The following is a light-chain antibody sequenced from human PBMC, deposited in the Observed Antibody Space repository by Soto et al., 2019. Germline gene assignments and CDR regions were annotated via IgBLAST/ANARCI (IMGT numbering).Light chain of an antibody. CDR2: GAS. CDR3: QQYNNWPPMDT. CDR1: QSVSSN. Sequence: EIVMTQSPATLSVSPGARATLSCRASQSVSSNFAWYQQKPGQAPRLLLYGASTRATGIPARFSGSGSGTEYTLTISSLQSEDFAVYYCQQYNNWPPMDTFGQGTKLEIK. V-gene: IGKV3-15*01. J-gene: IGKJ2*01.